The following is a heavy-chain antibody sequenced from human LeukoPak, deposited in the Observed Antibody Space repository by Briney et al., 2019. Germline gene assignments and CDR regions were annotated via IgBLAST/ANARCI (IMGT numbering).Heavy chain of an antibody. CDR2: IRGSGRGMGSGN. J-gene: IGHJ4*02. CDR1: GFAFSDYS. V-gene: IGHV3-21*05. D-gene: IGHD7-27*01. CDR3: ARDDNWGFDY. Sequence: GGSLRLSCAASGFAFSDYSMNWVRQAPGKGLEWVAYIRGSGRGMGSGNYYASSRKGRFTNSRDNAKNTLYLQMNSLRAEDTAFYYCARDDNWGFDYWGQGALVTVSS.